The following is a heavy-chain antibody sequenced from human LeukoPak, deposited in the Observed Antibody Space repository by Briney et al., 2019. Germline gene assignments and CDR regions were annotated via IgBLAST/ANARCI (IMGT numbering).Heavy chain of an antibody. Sequence: SETLSLTCAVYGGSFSGYYWSWIRQPPGKGLEWIGEINHSGSTNYNPSLKSRVTISVDTSKNQFSLKLSSVTAADTAVYYCARRAAAFDYWGQGTLVTVSS. V-gene: IGHV4-34*01. CDR2: INHSGST. CDR1: GGSFSGYY. J-gene: IGHJ4*02. D-gene: IGHD2-15*01. CDR3: ARRAAAFDY.